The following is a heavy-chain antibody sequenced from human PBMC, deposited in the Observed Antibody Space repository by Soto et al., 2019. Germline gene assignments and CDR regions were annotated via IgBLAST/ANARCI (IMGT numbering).Heavy chain of an antibody. D-gene: IGHD5-12*01. V-gene: IGHV4-31*03. CDR1: GGSISSGGYY. CDR2: IYYSGST. CDR3: ARDVYSGYDSGFDY. J-gene: IGHJ4*02. Sequence: PSETLSLTCTVSGGSISSGGYYWSWIRQHPGKGLEWIGYIYYSGSTYYNPSLKSRVTISVDTSKNQFSLKLSSVTAADTAVYYCARDVYSGYDSGFDYWGQGTLVTV.